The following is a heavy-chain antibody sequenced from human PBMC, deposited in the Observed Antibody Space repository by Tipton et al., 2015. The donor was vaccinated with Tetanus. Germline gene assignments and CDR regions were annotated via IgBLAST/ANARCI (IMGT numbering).Heavy chain of an antibody. J-gene: IGHJ4*01. D-gene: IGHD2-21*02. CDR3: ATVGLVTASVKY. CDR1: GVSISSYY. CDR2: IFYAGST. V-gene: IGHV4-59*12. Sequence: TLSLTCTVSGVSISSYYWSWIRQSPGKGLEWIGYIFYAGSTNSNPSLKSRVTISLDRSKNQFSLKLTSVTAADTAVYYCATVGLVTASVKYWGQATLVTVSS.